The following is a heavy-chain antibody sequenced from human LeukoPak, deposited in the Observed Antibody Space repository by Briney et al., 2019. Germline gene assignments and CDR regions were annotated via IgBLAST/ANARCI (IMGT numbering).Heavy chain of an antibody. CDR1: GFTFSSYA. Sequence: GGSLRLSCAASGFTFSSYAMSWVRQAPGKGLEWVANIKQDGSEKYYVDSVKGRFTISRDNAKNSLYLQMNSLRAEDTAVYYCARRYFDSWGQGTLVSVSS. V-gene: IGHV3-7*03. CDR2: IKQDGSEK. CDR3: ARRYFDS. J-gene: IGHJ4*02.